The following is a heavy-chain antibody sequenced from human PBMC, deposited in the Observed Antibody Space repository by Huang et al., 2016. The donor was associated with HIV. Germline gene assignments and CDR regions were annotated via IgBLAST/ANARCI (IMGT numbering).Heavy chain of an antibody. J-gene: IGHJ4*02. V-gene: IGHV3-23*01. CDR2: ITDGINNR. D-gene: IGHD3-3*01. Sequence: EVLLLEFGGGLVQPGGSLRLSCVASGVTFSSYGMSGVRQARGKGLEWVSGITDGINNRYYAHSVKGRFAVSRDESTNTLYLQMNSLRAEDTAVYYCAKDADTSGYDVLGPFGSWGQGTLVTVSS. CDR1: GVTFSSYG. CDR3: AKDADTSGYDVLGPFGS.